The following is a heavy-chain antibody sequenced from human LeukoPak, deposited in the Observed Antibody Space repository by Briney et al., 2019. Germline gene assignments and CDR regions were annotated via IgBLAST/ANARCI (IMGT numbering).Heavy chain of an antibody. Sequence: GESLKISCKGSGYSFTSYWLGWVRQIPGKGLEWRGTFCSGDADTRYSPSFQGQGSISADKSNSTAYLQWSSLKASDTAMYYCASYGAGSYYYCYYWGQGTLVTVSS. J-gene: IGHJ4*02. V-gene: IGHV5-51*01. CDR3: ASYGAGSYYYCYY. D-gene: IGHD3-10*01. CDR2: FCSGDADT. CDR1: GYSFTSYW.